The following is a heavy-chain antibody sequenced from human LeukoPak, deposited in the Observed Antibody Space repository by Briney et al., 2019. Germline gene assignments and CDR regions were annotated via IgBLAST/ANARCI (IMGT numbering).Heavy chain of an antibody. Sequence: GGSLRLSCTASGFTFNSYTMNWVRQAPGKGLEWVSSISSGSPYRYYADSVKGRFTISRDNAENSLFLQMDSLRAEDTALYYCARDSERRDGFSLYFFDYWGRGTPVTVSS. J-gene: IGHJ4*02. CDR2: ISSGSPYR. CDR3: ARDSERRDGFSLYFFDY. D-gene: IGHD5-24*01. V-gene: IGHV3-21*01. CDR1: GFTFNSYT.